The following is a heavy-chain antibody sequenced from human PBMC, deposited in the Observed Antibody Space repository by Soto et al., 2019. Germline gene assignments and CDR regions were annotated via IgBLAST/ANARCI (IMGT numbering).Heavy chain of an antibody. CDR3: ARGDYYYDSSGYYYYYMDV. J-gene: IGHJ6*03. CDR2: INHSGST. CDR1: GGSFSGYY. D-gene: IGHD3-22*01. Sequence: SDTLSLTCAVYGGSFSGYYWSWIRQPPGKGLEWIGEINHSGSTNYNPSLKSRVTISVDTSKNQFSLKLSSVTAADTAVYYCARGDYYYDSSGYYYYYMDVWGKGTTVTVSS. V-gene: IGHV4-34*01.